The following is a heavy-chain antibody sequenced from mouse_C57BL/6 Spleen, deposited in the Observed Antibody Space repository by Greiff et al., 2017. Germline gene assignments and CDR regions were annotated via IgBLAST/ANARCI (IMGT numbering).Heavy chain of an antibody. CDR1: GFTFTDYY. CDR3: ARYRRDAMDY. J-gene: IGHJ4*01. CDR2: IRNKANGYTT. V-gene: IGHV7-3*01. Sequence: DVQLVESGGGLVQPGGSLSLSCAASGFTFTDYYMSWVRQPPGKALEWLGFIRNKANGYTTEYSASVTGRFTISRDNSPSILYLQMNALRAEDSATYYCARYRRDAMDYWGQGTSVTVSS.